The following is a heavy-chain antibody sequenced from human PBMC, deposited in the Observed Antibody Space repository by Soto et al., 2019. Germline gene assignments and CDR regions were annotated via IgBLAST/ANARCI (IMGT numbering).Heavy chain of an antibody. J-gene: IGHJ3*02. V-gene: IGHV3-7*04. CDR1: GFTFSSYW. D-gene: IGHD6-13*01. Sequence: GGSLRLSCAASGFTFSSYWMSWVRQAPGKGLEWVANIKQDGNEKYYVDSVKGRFTISRDNAKNSLYLQMNSLRAEDTAVYYCARTRQHSSWYFDAFDIWGQGTMVTVSS. CDR3: ARTRQHSSWYFDAFDI. CDR2: IKQDGNEK.